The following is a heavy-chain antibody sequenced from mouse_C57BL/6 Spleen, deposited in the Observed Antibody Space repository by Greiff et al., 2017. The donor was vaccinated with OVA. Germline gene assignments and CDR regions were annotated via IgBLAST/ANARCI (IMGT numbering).Heavy chain of an antibody. V-gene: IGHV1-69*01. CDR2: IDPSDSYT. CDR3: ARRSNYDRWYVDV. D-gene: IGHD2-5*01. Sequence: QVQLQQPGAELVMPGASVKLSCKASGYTFTSYWMHWVKQRPGQGLEWIGEIDPSDSYTNYNQKFKGKSTLTVDKSSSTAYMQLSSLTSEDSAVYYCARRSNYDRWYVDVWGTGTTVTVSS. J-gene: IGHJ1*03. CDR1: GYTFTSYW.